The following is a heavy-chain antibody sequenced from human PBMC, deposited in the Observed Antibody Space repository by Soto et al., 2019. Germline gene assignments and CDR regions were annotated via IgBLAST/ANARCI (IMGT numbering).Heavy chain of an antibody. V-gene: IGHV3-33*01. Sequence: GGSLRLSCAASGFTFSSYGMHWVRQAPGKGLEWVAVIWYDGSNKYYADSVKGRFTISRDNSKNTLYLQMNSLRAEDTAVYYCARDGSPYYYGSGSYFDYWGQGTLVTVSS. CDR2: IWYDGSNK. J-gene: IGHJ4*02. D-gene: IGHD3-10*01. CDR3: ARDGSPYYYGSGSYFDY. CDR1: GFTFSSYG.